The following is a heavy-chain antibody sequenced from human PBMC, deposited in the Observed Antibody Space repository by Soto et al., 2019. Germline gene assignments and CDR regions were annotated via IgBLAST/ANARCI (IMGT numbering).Heavy chain of an antibody. CDR1: GFTFSSYA. J-gene: IGHJ4*02. D-gene: IGHD5-12*01. CDR3: AREGYAVTSYSFDY. CDR2: ISYDGSNK. Sequence: GGSLRLSCAASGFTFSSYAMHWVRQAPGKGLEWVAVISYDGSNKYYADSVKGRFTISRDNSKNTLYLRMNSLRAEDTAVYYCAREGYAVTSYSFDYCGQGILVTVSS. V-gene: IGHV3-30-3*01.